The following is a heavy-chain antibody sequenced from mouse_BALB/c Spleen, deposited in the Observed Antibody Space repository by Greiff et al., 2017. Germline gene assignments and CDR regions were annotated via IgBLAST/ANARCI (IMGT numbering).Heavy chain of an antibody. Sequence: EVQVVESGGGLVKPGGSLKLSCAASGFAFSSYDMSWVRQTPEKRLEWVAYISSGGGSTYYPDTVKGRFTISRDNAKNTLYLQMSSLKSEDTAMYYCARSGYGSSSYYYAMDYWGQGTSVTVSS. CDR2: ISSGGGST. CDR1: GFAFSSYD. V-gene: IGHV5-12-1*01. D-gene: IGHD1-1*01. CDR3: ARSGYGSSSYYYAMDY. J-gene: IGHJ4*01.